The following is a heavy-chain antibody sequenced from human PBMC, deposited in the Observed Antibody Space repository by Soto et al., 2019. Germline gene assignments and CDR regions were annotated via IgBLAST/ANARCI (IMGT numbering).Heavy chain of an antibody. CDR3: ASGADFYHDTSRY. D-gene: IGHD3-22*01. V-gene: IGHV3-30*04. Sequence: CAAPGLKFMIHDLHWVRQAPGKWLEWVAVLSPNGKKQYYADCVKGRFTISSDTFTSTLFLQMTSLTPEDTAVSYCASGADFYHDTSRYCAPGTLVPVSS. J-gene: IGHJ4*02. CDR1: GLKFMIHD. CDR2: LSPNGKKQ.